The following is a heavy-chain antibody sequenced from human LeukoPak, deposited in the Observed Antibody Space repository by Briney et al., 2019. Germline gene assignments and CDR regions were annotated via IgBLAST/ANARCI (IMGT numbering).Heavy chain of an antibody. CDR2: ISYDGSNK. CDR1: GFTFSSYG. J-gene: IGHJ4*02. CDR3: AKDRKWIQLWADY. V-gene: IGHV3-30*18. D-gene: IGHD5-18*01. Sequence: GGSLRLSCAASGFTFSSYGMHWVRQAPGKGLEWVAVISYDGSNKYYADSVKGRFTISRDNSKNTLYLQMNSLRAEDTAVYYCAKDRKWIQLWADYWGQGTLVTVSS.